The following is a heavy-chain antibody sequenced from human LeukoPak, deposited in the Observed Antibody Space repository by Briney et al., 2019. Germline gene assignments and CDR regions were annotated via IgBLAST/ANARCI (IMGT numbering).Heavy chain of an antibody. CDR2: ISSSGSTI. CDR1: GFTFSSYE. CDR3: ARDWYNNSDAFDL. V-gene: IGHV3-48*03. D-gene: IGHD4-11*01. Sequence: GGSLRLSCAASGFTFSSYEMNWVRQAPGKGLEWVSYISSSGSTIYYADSVKGRFTISRDNAKNLLYLQMNSLRAEDTAVYYCARDWYNNSDAFDLWGQGTMVTVSS. J-gene: IGHJ3*01.